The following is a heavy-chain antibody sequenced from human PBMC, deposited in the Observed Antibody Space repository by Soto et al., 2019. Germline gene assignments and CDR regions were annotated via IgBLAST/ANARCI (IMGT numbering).Heavy chain of an antibody. CDR3: AKDKEPDGVWDIDF. CDR2: IYGSASKT. J-gene: IGHJ4*02. V-gene: IGHV3-23*01. CDR1: GFTFSLYT. D-gene: IGHD3-16*01. Sequence: PGGSLRLSCAASGFTFSLYTMSWVRQAPGKGLEWVSGIYGSASKTFYADSVKGRFTISRDQSRNTLYLQMNNLRAEDTAVYYCAKDKEPDGVWDIDFGGQGPGVPVSS.